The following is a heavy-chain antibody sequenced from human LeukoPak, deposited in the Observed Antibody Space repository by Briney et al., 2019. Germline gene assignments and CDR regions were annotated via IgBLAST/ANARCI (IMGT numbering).Heavy chain of an antibody. Sequence: SETLSFTCTVSGGSIGTYYWSWIRQSPGKGLEWIGYIYVTGTRYNPYLQSRVTISVDRSRNQFFLKMSSVTAADTAVYYCARHIGGGIEDMDVWGKGTKVIVSS. V-gene: IGHV4-59*08. CDR2: IYVTGT. CDR3: ARHIGGGIEDMDV. CDR1: GGSIGTYY. J-gene: IGHJ6*03. D-gene: IGHD3-16*02.